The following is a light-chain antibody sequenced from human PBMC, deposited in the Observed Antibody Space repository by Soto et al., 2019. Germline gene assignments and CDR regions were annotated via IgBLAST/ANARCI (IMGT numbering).Light chain of an antibody. Sequence: QSALAQPRSVSGAPGQSVTISCPGTSSDVGGYEYVSWYQQHPGKAPKLMIYDVSKRPSGVPDRFSGSRSGNTASLTISGLQTEDEADYYCCSYAGSPFYVFGIGTKVTV. CDR1: SSDVGGYEY. J-gene: IGLJ1*01. CDR2: DVS. V-gene: IGLV2-11*01. CDR3: CSYAGSPFYV.